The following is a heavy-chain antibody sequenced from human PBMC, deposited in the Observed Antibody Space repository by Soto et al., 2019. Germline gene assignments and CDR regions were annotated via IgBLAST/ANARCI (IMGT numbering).Heavy chain of an antibody. CDR3: AKDSALVATIASFDY. D-gene: IGHD5-12*01. CDR1: GFTFSSYA. CDR2: ISATGDYT. Sequence: GGSLRLSCAASGFTFSSYAMSWVRQAPGKGLEWVSAISATGDYTYYADSVKGRFTISRDNSQNTLYLQMNSLRAKDTAVYYCAKDSALVATIASFDYWGQGTLVTVSS. V-gene: IGHV3-23*01. J-gene: IGHJ4*02.